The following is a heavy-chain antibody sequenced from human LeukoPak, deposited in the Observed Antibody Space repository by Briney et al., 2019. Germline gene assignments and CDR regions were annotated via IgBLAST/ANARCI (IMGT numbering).Heavy chain of an antibody. CDR1: GFSFSSYW. J-gene: IGHJ5*02. V-gene: IGHV3-74*01. CDR2: INVDGSNT. CDR3: ATDRPHNWLDP. Sequence: GGSLRLSCAASGFSFSSYWMHWVRQAPGKGLVWVSRINVDGSNTIYADSVEGRFTISGDNAKNIVNLQMNSLRPEDTAVYYCATDRPHNWLDPWGQGTLVTVSS.